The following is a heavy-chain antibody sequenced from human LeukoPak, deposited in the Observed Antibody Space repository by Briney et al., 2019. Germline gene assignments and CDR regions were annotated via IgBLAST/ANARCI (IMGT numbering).Heavy chain of an antibody. J-gene: IGHJ5*02. CDR1: GFSFSDSP. D-gene: IGHD2-21*01. CDR3: ESSITKAGGS. CDR2: IRSKDQNSAT. Sequence: PGGSLRLSCAASGFSFSDSPIHWVRQASGKGLEWVGRIRSKDQNSATAYAESVKGRFTISRDDSKNMAYLQMSSLRIEDTAVYYCESSITKAGGSWGQGTLVTVSS. V-gene: IGHV3-73*01.